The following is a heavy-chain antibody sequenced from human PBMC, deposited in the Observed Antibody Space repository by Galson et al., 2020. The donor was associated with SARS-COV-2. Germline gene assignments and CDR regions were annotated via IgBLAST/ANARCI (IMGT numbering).Heavy chain of an antibody. D-gene: IGHD3-10*01. Sequence: SVKVSCKASGGTFSSYAISWVRQAPGQGLEWMGGIIPIFGTANYAQKFQGRVTITADESTRTAYMELSSLRSGDTAVYYCARAGYYYGSGRSRYYCCDVDVWGEGTSVTDSS. J-gene: IGHJ6*03. CDR2: IIPIFGTA. V-gene: IGHV1-69*13. CDR3: ARAGYYYGSGRSRYYCCDVDV. CDR1: GGTFSSYA.